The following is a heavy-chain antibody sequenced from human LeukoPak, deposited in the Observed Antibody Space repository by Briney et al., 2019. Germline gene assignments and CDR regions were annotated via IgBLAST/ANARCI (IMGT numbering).Heavy chain of an antibody. D-gene: IGHD5-18*01. J-gene: IGHJ6*02. V-gene: IGHV3-21*01. Sequence: GGSLRLSCAASGFTFSSYSMNWVRQAPGKGLEWVSSISSSSSYIYYADSVKGRFTISRDNAKNSLYLQMNSLRAEDTAVYYCARSGYDYYYYYRMDVWGQGTTVTVSS. CDR1: GFTFSSYS. CDR2: ISSSSSYI. CDR3: ARSGYDYYYYYRMDV.